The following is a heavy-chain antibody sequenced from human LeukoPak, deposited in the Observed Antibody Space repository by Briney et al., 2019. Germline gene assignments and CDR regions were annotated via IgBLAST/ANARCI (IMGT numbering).Heavy chain of an antibody. CDR1: GFTFRDYY. D-gene: IGHD4-17*01. J-gene: IGHJ4*02. CDR2: ISSSGSTI. V-gene: IGHV3-11*01. CDR3: ARVHRMTTAYY. Sequence: GGSLRLSCAASGFTFRDYYMSWIRQAPGKGLEWVSYISSSGSTIYYADSVKGRFTISRDNAKNSLYLQMNSLRAEDTAVYYCARVHRMTTAYYWGQGTLVTVSS.